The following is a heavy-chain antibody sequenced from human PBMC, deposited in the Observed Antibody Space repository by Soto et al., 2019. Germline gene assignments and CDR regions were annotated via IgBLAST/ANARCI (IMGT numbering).Heavy chain of an antibody. J-gene: IGHJ6*02. CDR2: IYHSGST. CDR3: ARRLYYDSSGFEGGGMDV. V-gene: IGHV4-30-2*01. Sequence: SETLSLTCTVSGGSVSSGGYSWSWIRQPPGKGLEWIGYIYHSGSTYYNPSLKSRVTISVDTSKNQFSLKLSSVTAADTAVYYCARRLYYDSSGFEGGGMDVWGQGTTVTVSS. CDR1: GGSVSSGGYS. D-gene: IGHD3-22*01.